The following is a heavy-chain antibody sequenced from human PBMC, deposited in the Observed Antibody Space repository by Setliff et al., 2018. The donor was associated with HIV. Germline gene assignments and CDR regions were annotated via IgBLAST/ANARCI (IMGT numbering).Heavy chain of an antibody. J-gene: IGHJ5*02. D-gene: IGHD2-15*01. CDR3: ARDRRVVAATRMYNWFDP. CDR2: INPNSGGT. Sequence: ASVKVSCKASGYTFTGYYMHWVRQAPGQGLEWMGRINPNSGGTNYAQKFQGRVTMTRDTSISTAYMELSRLRSDDTAVYYCARDRRVVAATRMYNWFDPWGQGTLVTVS. V-gene: IGHV1-2*06. CDR1: GYTFTGYY.